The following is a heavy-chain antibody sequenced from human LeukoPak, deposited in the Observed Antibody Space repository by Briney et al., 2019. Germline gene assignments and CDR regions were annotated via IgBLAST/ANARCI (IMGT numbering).Heavy chain of an antibody. D-gene: IGHD6-13*01. CDR3: AREYKSSSPLKGYYYYGMDV. V-gene: IGHV3-48*02. CDR2: ISPSSTI. CDR1: GFTFSTYS. J-gene: IGHJ6*02. Sequence: GSLRLSCAASGFTFSTYSMNWVRQAPGKGLEWISYISPSSTIYYSDSVKGRFTISRDNAKNSLFLQMNSLRDEDTAVYYCAREYKSSSPLKGYYYYGMDVWGQGTTVTVSS.